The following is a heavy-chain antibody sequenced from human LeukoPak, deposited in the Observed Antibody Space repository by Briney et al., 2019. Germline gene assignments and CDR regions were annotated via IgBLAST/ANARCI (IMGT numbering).Heavy chain of an antibody. V-gene: IGHV4-39*01. D-gene: IGHD6-13*01. J-gene: IGHJ4*02. CDR3: ARLSPLIAAPRAAYFDY. CDR2: IYYSGST. CDR1: GGSISSSSYY. Sequence: SETLSLTCTVSGGSISSSSYYWGRIRQPPGKGLEWIGSIYYSGSTYYNPSLKSRVTISVDTSKNQFSLKLSSVTAADTAVYYCARLSPLIAAPRAAYFDYWGQGTLVTVSS.